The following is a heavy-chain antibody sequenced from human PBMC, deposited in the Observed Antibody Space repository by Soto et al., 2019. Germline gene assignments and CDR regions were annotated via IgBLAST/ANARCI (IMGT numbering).Heavy chain of an antibody. CDR3: AGFEYSSSSEN. CDR1: GGSFSSYY. CDR2: INHSGST. J-gene: IGHJ4*02. V-gene: IGHV4-34*01. Sequence: SETLSLTCAVYGGSFSSYYWSWIRQPPGKGLEWIGEINHSGSTNYNPSLKSRVTISVDTSKNQFSLKLSSVTAADTAVYYCAGFEYSSSSENWGQGTLVTVSS. D-gene: IGHD6-6*01.